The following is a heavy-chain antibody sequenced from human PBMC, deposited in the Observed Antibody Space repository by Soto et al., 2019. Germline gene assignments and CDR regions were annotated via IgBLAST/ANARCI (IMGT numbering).Heavy chain of an antibody. CDR1: GGSISSYY. D-gene: IGHD3-16*01. CDR3: ARDLLALVGVKNDSYGMDV. Sequence: PSETLSLTCTVYGGSISSYYWSWIRQPPGKGLEWIGYIYYSGSTNYNPSLKSRVTISVDTSKNQFSLKLSSVTAADTAVYYCARDLLALVGVKNDSYGMDVWGQGTTVTVSS. CDR2: IYYSGST. J-gene: IGHJ6*02. V-gene: IGHV4-59*01.